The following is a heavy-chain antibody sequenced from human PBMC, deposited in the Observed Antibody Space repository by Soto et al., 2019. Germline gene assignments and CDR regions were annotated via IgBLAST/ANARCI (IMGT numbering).Heavy chain of an antibody. CDR2: IYYSGST. V-gene: IGHV4-59*08. J-gene: IGHJ4*02. Sequence: QVQLQESGPGLVKPSETLSLTCTVSGGSISSYYWSWIRQPPGKGLEWIGYIYYSGSTNYNPSLKSRVTISVDTSKNQFSLKLSSVTAADTAVYYCARHKRGRSVLRFLEWLFDYWGQGTLVTVSS. CDR1: GGSISSYY. D-gene: IGHD3-3*01. CDR3: ARHKRGRSVLRFLEWLFDY.